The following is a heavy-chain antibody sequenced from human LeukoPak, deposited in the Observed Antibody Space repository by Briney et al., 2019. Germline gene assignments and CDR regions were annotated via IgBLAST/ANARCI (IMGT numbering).Heavy chain of an antibody. J-gene: IGHJ4*02. D-gene: IGHD2-2*01. V-gene: IGHV3-48*01. Sequence: GGSLRLSCAASGFTFSSYSMNWVRQAPGKGLEWVSYISSSSSTIYYADSVKGRFTISRDNAKNSLYLQMNSLRAEDTAVYYCARDGGYCSSTSCPLDYWGQGTLVTVSS. CDR2: ISSSSSTI. CDR1: GFTFSSYS. CDR3: ARDGGYCSSTSCPLDY.